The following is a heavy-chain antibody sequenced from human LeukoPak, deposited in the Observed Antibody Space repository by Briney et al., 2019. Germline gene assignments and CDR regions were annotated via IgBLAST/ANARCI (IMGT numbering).Heavy chain of an antibody. CDR2: ISGDGTRT. V-gene: IGHV3-23*01. J-gene: IGHJ4*02. CDR3: AKWPEGAMDYFDY. D-gene: IGHD3-16*01. Sequence: PGGSLRHSCAASGFSFSSYAMTWARQAPVKGLEWVSAISGDGTRTYYADSVKGRFTISRDNSKNTLYLEMSSLRVEDTAIYYCAKWPEGAMDYFDYWGQGTLVTVSS. CDR1: GFSFSSYA.